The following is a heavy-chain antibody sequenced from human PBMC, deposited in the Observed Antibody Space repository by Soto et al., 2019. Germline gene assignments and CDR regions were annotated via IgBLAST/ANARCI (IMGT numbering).Heavy chain of an antibody. CDR1: GFTFSSYA. D-gene: IGHD2-15*01. J-gene: IGHJ4*02. CDR2: ISYDGSNK. CDR3: ARPYCSGGSCYHYYFDY. V-gene: IGHV3-30-3*01. Sequence: GSLRLSCAASGFTFSSYAMHWVRQAPGKGLEWVAVISYDGSNKYYADSVKGRFTISRDNSKNTLYLQMNSLRAEDTAVYYCARPYCSGGSCYHYYFDYWGQ.